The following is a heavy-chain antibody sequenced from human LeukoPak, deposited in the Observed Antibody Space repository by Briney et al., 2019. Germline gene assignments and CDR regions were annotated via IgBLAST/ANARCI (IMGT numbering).Heavy chain of an antibody. D-gene: IGHD5-18*01. CDR3: ATGRVYSLLDY. CDR1: GYSLSELT. V-gene: IGHV1-24*01. CDR2: FDPEGGEA. Sequence: ASGKVSCKVSGYSLSELTSHWVRQAPGKGLEWMGGFDPEGGEAIYAQQFQCRVTMTEDPSTDTVYMELSSLTSEDTAVYYCATGRVYSLLDYWGQGTLVIVSS. J-gene: IGHJ4*02.